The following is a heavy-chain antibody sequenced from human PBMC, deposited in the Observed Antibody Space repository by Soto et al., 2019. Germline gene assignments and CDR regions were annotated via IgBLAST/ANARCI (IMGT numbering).Heavy chain of an antibody. V-gene: IGHV1-69*02. CDR2: ISHIFGIA. Sequence: QVQLVQSGAEVKKPGSSVKVSCKASGGTFSRYSITWVRQAPGHGHEWIGRISHIFGIASYAQKFQGRVTITADESTSTAYMELSSLRSDDTAVYYCARQDRDRETGLVPAAIDGRDVWGQGTTVTVSS. CDR1: GGTFSRYS. J-gene: IGHJ6*02. CDR3: ARQDRDRETGLVPAAIDGRDV. D-gene: IGHD2-2*01.